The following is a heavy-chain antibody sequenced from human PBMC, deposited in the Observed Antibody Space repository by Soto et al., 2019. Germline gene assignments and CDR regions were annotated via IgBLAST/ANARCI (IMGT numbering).Heavy chain of an antibody. V-gene: IGHV3-33*01. CDR1: GFTFRRYG. Sequence: QMQLVESGGGVVQPGRSLRLSCAASGFTFRRYGIHWVLQAPGKGLEWVALIWFDGSKKYYVDSVKGRLAVSRDNSKNTLYLQMNILRVDDTAVYYCARDRLVPYGYGMAVWGQGTTVTVSS. CDR2: IWFDGSKK. CDR3: ARDRLVPYGYGMAV. D-gene: IGHD2-2*01. J-gene: IGHJ6*02.